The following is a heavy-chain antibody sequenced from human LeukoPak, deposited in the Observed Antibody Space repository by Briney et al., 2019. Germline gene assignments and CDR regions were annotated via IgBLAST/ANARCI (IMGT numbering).Heavy chain of an antibody. Sequence: SVKVSCKASGGTFSSYAISWVRQAPGQGLEWMGGIIPIFGTANYAQKSQGRVTITTDESTSTAYMELSSLRSEDTAVYYCATGYCSSTSCDAFDIWGQGTMVTVSS. D-gene: IGHD2-2*01. CDR3: ATGYCSSTSCDAFDI. V-gene: IGHV1-69*05. CDR1: GGTFSSYA. CDR2: IIPIFGTA. J-gene: IGHJ3*02.